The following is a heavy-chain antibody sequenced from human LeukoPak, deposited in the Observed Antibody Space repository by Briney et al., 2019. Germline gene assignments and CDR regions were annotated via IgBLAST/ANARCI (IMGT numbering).Heavy chain of an antibody. V-gene: IGHV3-23*01. CDR1: GFTFSSYA. CDR3: AKAYQARY. J-gene: IGHJ4*02. CDR2: ISDSGGST. Sequence: GGSLRLSCATSGFTFSSYAMSWVRQAPGKGLEWVSGISDSGGSTYYADSVKGRFTISRDNSKNTLSLQMNSLRAEDTAVYYCAKAYQARYWGQGTLVTVSS. D-gene: IGHD2-2*01.